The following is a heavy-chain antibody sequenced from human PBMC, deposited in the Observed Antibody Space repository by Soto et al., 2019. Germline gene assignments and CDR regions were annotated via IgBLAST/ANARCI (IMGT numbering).Heavy chain of an antibody. Sequence: QVQLVQSGAEVKKPGASVKVSCKASGYTFTSYGISWVRQAPGQGLEWMGWISAYNGNTNYAQKLQGRVTMTTDTSTSTDYMELRSLRSDDTAVYYCARDLYCSSTSCYRSGFDYWGQGTLVTVSS. V-gene: IGHV1-18*01. J-gene: IGHJ4*02. CDR1: GYTFTSYG. CDR2: ISAYNGNT. D-gene: IGHD2-2*02. CDR3: ARDLYCSSTSCYRSGFDY.